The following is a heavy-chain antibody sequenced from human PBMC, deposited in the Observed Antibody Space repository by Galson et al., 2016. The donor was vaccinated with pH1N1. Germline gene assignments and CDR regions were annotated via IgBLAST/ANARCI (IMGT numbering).Heavy chain of an antibody. V-gene: IGHV2-70*01. CDR3: ARIFYGDYTNYFDY. Sequence: PALVKPTQTLTLTCTFSGFSLSTGGMCVSWIRQPPGKALEWLALIDWDDDKYYSTSLKTRLTISKDTSKNQVVLTMTNMDPVDTATYYCARIFYGDYTNYFDYGGQGTLVTVSS. CDR1: GFSLSTGGMC. CDR2: IDWDDDK. J-gene: IGHJ4*02. D-gene: IGHD4-17*01.